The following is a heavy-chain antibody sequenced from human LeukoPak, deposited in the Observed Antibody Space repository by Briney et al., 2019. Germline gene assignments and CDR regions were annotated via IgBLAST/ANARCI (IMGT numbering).Heavy chain of an antibody. J-gene: IGHJ3*02. CDR1: GLTFSLYS. V-gene: IGHV3-64D*06. D-gene: IGHD7-27*01. Sequence: GGSLRLSCSASGLTFSLYSMHWVRQALGKGLEYVSGISTNGGSTYYADSVKGRFTISRDNSKNTLYLQMSTLRAEDTAVYYCVTELGIGGFDIWGQGTMVTVSS. CDR3: VTELGIGGFDI. CDR2: ISTNGGST.